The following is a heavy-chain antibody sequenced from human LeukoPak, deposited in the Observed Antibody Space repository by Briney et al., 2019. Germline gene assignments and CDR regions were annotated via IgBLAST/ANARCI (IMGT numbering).Heavy chain of an antibody. CDR1: GGSISSYY. D-gene: IGHD1-7*01. CDR3: ARTRSITGTKFWFDP. V-gene: IGHV4-4*09. J-gene: IGHJ5*02. Sequence: NPSETLSLTCTVSGGSISSYYWSWIRQPPGKGLEWIGYIYTSGSTNYNPSLKCRVTISVDTSKNQFSLKLSSVTAADTAVYYCARTRSITGTKFWFDPWGQGTLVTVSS. CDR2: IYTSGST.